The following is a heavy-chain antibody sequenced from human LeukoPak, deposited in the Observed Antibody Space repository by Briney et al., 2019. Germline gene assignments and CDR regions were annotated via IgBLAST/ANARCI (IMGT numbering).Heavy chain of an antibody. J-gene: IGHJ3*02. CDR1: GYTFTGYY. D-gene: IGHD3-3*01. Sequence: GASVKVSCKASGYTFTGYYMHWVRQAPGQGLEWMGRINPNSGGTNYAQKFQSRVTMTRDTSISTAYMDLSRLRSDDTAVYYCARGGVVITTDTYDIWGQGTMVTVSS. V-gene: IGHV1-2*06. CDR3: ARGGVVITTDTYDI. CDR2: INPNSGGT.